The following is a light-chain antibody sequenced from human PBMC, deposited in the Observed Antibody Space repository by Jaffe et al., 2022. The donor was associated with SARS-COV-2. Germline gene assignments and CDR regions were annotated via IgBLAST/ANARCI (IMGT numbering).Light chain of an antibody. CDR2: QDD. Sequence: SYELTQPPSVSVSPGQTASITCSGDKLGDTYTCWYQQKPGQSPVLVIYQDDKRPSGIPERFSGSNSGNTATLTISGTQAMDEADYYCQAWDSSVVFGGGTKLTVL. V-gene: IGLV3-1*01. CDR1: KLGDTY. J-gene: IGLJ2*01. CDR3: QAWDSSVV.